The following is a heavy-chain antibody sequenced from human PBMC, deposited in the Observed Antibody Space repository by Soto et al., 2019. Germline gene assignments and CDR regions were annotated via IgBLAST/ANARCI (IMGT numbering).Heavy chain of an antibody. CDR3: ARDLTSDYYDSSGYGDAFDI. Sequence: ASVKVSCKASGYTFTSYGISWVRQAPGQGLEWMGWISAYNGNTNYAQKLQGRVTMTTDTSMSTAYMELRSLRSDDTAVYYCARDLTSDYYDSSGYGDAFDIWGQGTMVTVSS. D-gene: IGHD3-22*01. V-gene: IGHV1-18*01. CDR1: GYTFTSYG. J-gene: IGHJ3*02. CDR2: ISAYNGNT.